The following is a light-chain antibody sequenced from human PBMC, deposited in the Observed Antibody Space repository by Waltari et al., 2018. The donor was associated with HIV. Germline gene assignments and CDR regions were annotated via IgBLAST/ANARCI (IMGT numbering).Light chain of an antibody. V-gene: IGLV3-21*02. J-gene: IGLJ3*02. Sequence: FVLTQPPPVSVAPGQTAQLTCAGNNIGPKSVHWYQQKPGQAPVLVVSDDIDRPSGIPERFSGSNSGNTATLTISRVEAGDEADYYCQGWDSSSDHWVFGGGTKLTVL. CDR2: DDI. CDR1: NIGPKS. CDR3: QGWDSSSDHWV.